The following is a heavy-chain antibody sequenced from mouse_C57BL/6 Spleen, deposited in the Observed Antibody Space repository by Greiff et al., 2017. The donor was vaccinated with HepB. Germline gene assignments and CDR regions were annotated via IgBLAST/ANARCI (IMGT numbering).Heavy chain of an antibody. Sequence: VQLQQSGAELVRPGASVTLSCKASGYTFTDYEMHWVKQTPVHGLEWIGAIDPATGGTAYNQKFKGKAILTADKSSSTAYMELRSLTSEDSAVYYCTRLVLYWYFDVWGTGTTVTVSS. V-gene: IGHV1-15*01. D-gene: IGHD2-2*01. CDR1: GYTFTDYE. CDR3: TRLVLYWYFDV. CDR2: IDPATGGT. J-gene: IGHJ1*03.